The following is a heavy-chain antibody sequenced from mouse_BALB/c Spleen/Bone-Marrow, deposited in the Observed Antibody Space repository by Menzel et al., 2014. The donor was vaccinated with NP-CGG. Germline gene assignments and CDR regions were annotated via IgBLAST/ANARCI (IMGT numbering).Heavy chain of an antibody. D-gene: IGHD2-10*02. Sequence: VPLKPSGAELVRSGASVKLSCTGSGFNIKDSYIHWVKQRPGQGLEWIGWIDPENGDTEYAPKFQGKATMTADTSSNTAYLQLSSRTSEDTAGYYGTPYGNDGWEYGGQGAAGNGSS. J-gene: IGHJ4*01. CDR2: IDPENGDT. V-gene: IGHV14-4*02. CDR1: GFNIKDSY. CDR3: TPYGNDGWEY.